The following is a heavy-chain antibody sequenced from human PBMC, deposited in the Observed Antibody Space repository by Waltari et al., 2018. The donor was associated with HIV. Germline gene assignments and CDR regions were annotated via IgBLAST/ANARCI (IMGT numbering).Heavy chain of an antibody. CDR1: GFTFSSYE. J-gene: IGHJ6*02. D-gene: IGHD2-2*02. CDR3: ARVNQVLYYGMDV. V-gene: IGHV3-48*03. CDR2: SGSSGTTR. Sequence: EMQLVESGGGLVQPGGSLRLSCVASGFTFSSYELNCVRQVPGKGLGCISYSGSSGTTRSYADSVKGRSTFSRDNAKKSLFLQMNSLRVEDTAVYWWARVNQVLYYGMDVWGQGTTVTVSS.